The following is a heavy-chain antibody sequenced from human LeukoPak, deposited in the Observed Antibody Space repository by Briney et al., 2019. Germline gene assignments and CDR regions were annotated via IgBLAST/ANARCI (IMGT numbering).Heavy chain of an antibody. CDR2: VNRDGSET. J-gene: IGHJ6*02. CDR1: GFALSSHW. Sequence: GGSLRLSCAASGFALSSHWMTWVRQVPGRGPEWVANVNRDGSETYYLDSVKGRFTISKDNAKNSQYLQMNSLRAEDTALYHGMDVWGQGTTVIVSS. CDR3: MDV. V-gene: IGHV3-7*03.